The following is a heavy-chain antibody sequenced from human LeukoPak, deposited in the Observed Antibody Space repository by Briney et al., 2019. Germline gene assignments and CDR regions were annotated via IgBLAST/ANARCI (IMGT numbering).Heavy chain of an antibody. CDR1: GYTLTELS. Sequence: ASVKVSCKVSGYTLTELSMRWVRQAPGKGLEWMGGFDPEDGETIYAQKFQGRVTMTEDTSTDTAYMELSSLRSEDTAVYYCATDYRGSSWYEGSGSYFDYWGQGTLVTVSS. CDR3: ATDYRGSSWYEGSGSYFDY. V-gene: IGHV1-24*01. D-gene: IGHD6-13*01. J-gene: IGHJ4*02. CDR2: FDPEDGET.